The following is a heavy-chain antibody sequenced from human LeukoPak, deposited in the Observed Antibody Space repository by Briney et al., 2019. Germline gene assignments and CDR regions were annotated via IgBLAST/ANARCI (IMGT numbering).Heavy chain of an antibody. D-gene: IGHD6-6*01. CDR2: ISGSGGST. V-gene: IGHV3-23*01. Sequence: PGGSLRLSCAASGFTFSSYAMSWVRQAPGKGLEWVSAISGSGGSTYYADSVKGRFTISRDNSKNMLYLQMNSLRAEDTAVYYCAKGGTFLGSSRPLWYWGQGTLVTVSS. CDR1: GFTFSSYA. J-gene: IGHJ4*02. CDR3: AKGGTFLGSSRPLWY.